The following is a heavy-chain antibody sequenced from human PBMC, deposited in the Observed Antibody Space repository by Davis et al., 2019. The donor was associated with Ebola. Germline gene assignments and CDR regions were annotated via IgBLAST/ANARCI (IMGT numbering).Heavy chain of an antibody. V-gene: IGHV1-3*04. J-gene: IGHJ4*02. CDR3: ARDEFDF. Sequence: ASVTVSCKASGYSFTNYTLHWVRQAPGQRLEWMGWINTANGYTEYSQKFQGRFTITRDTSATTAYLEVSSLTSEDMAVYYCARDEFDFWGQGTLVTVSS. CDR2: INTANGYT. CDR1: GYSFTNYT.